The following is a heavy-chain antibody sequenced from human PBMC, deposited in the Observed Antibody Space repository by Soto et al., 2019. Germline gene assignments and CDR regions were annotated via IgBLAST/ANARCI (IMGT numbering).Heavy chain of an antibody. CDR3: GRGGWGYDGSGYDAFDI. Sequence: QVQLVESGGGVVQPGRSLRLSCAASGFTFSSYAMHWVRQAPGKGLEWVAVISYDGSNKYYADSVKGRFTISRDNSKNTLYLQMKSLRGEDTAVYYCGRGGWGYDGSGYDAFDIWGQGTMVTGSS. J-gene: IGHJ3*02. V-gene: IGHV3-30-3*01. CDR2: ISYDGSNK. D-gene: IGHD3-22*01. CDR1: GFTFSSYA.